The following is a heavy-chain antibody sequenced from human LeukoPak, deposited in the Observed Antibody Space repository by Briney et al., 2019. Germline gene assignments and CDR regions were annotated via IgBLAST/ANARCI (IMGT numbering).Heavy chain of an antibody. CDR3: ARLPYCGGDCYPNWFDT. Sequence: GESLKISCKASGYSFTTYWIGWVRQMPGKGLEWMGIIYPGDSDTRYSPSFQGQVAISVDKSIRTAYLQWSSLKASDIAMYYCARLPYCGGDCYPNWFDTWGQGTLVTVSS. V-gene: IGHV5-51*01. D-gene: IGHD2-21*02. CDR1: GYSFTTYW. J-gene: IGHJ5*02. CDR2: IYPGDSDT.